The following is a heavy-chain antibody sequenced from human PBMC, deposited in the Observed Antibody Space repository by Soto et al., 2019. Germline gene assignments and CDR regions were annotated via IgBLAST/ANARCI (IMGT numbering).Heavy chain of an antibody. J-gene: IGHJ4*02. D-gene: IGHD2-15*01. Sequence: QVQLVQSGAEVKKPGASVKVSCKASGYTFTSYGISWVRQAPGQGLEWMGWISAYNGNTNYAQKLQGRVTMTTDTSTSTAYMELRSLISDDTAVYYCARDELYRPVLPIHRFDYWGQGTLVTVSS. CDR2: ISAYNGNT. CDR1: GYTFTSYG. V-gene: IGHV1-18*01. CDR3: ARDELYRPVLPIHRFDY.